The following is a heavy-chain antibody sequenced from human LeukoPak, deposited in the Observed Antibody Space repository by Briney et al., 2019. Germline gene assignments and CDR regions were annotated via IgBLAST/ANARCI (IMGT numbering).Heavy chain of an antibody. CDR2: ISGSGGST. CDR3: AKDLSAYDILTGYYNSGGDYNY. V-gene: IGHV3-23*01. Sequence: GGSLRLSCAASGFTFSSFNMNWVRQAPGKGLEWVSAISGSGGSTYYADSVKGRFTISRDNSKNTLYLQMNSLRAEDTAVYYCAKDLSAYDILTGYYNSGGDYNYWGQGTLVTVSS. J-gene: IGHJ4*02. CDR1: GFTFSSFN. D-gene: IGHD3-9*01.